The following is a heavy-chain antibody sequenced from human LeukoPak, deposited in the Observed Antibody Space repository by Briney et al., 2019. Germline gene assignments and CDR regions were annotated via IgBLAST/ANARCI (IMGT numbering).Heavy chain of an antibody. CDR3: ARAPLGYCSGGSCYPFDY. V-gene: IGHV4-59*01. CDR2: VHFSGRT. CDR1: GGSITSDY. Sequence: SETLSLTCLVSGGSITSDYWSWIRKPPGEGLEWIGYVHFSGRTNYNPSLKSRVTISLDTSKNQFSLKLTSVTAADTAVYYCARAPLGYCSGGSCYPFDYWGQGTLVTVSS. D-gene: IGHD2-15*01. J-gene: IGHJ4*02.